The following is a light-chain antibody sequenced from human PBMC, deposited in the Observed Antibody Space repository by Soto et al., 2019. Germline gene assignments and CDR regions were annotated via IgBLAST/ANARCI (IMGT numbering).Light chain of an antibody. CDR2: GAS. Sequence: EIVLTHAAGTLSLNPGESATLSCRASQPFTTTYLAWYQQKPGQAPRLLIYGASNRATGIPDRFSGSGSGTDFTLTISRLEPEDFAVYYCQQYGGSFPLTFGGGTKV. CDR3: QQYGGSFPLT. J-gene: IGKJ4*01. V-gene: IGKV3-20*01. CDR1: QPFTTTY.